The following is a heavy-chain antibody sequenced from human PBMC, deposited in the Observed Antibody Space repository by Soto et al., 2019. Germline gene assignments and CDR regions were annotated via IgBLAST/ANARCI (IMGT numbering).Heavy chain of an antibody. CDR1: GGTFRSYT. J-gene: IGHJ6*02. D-gene: IGHD6-6*01. Sequence: VQLVQSGAEVKKPGSSVKVSCKASGGTFRSYTMDWVRQAPGKGLEWVSSISSSSSDIYYADSVKGRFTVSRDNAKNSLYLQMNSLRAEDTAVYYCASLVAAPSSFSSYYYGMDVWGQGTTVTVSS. CDR3: ASLVAAPSSFSSYYYGMDV. CDR2: ISSSSSDI. V-gene: IGHV3-21*01.